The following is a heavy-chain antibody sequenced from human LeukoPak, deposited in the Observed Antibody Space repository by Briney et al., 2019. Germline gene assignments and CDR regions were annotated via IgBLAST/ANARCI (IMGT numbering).Heavy chain of an antibody. CDR3: ARERYCSSTSCPPDPADAFDI. CDR1: GYTFTSYD. V-gene: IGHV1-46*01. D-gene: IGHD2-2*01. CDR2: INPSGGST. J-gene: IGHJ3*02. Sequence: ASVKVSCKASGYTFTSYDINWVRQAPGQGLEWMGIINPSGGSTSYAQKFQGRVTMTRDTSTSTVYMELSSLRSEDTAVYYCARERYCSSTSCPPDPADAFDIWGQGTMVTVSS.